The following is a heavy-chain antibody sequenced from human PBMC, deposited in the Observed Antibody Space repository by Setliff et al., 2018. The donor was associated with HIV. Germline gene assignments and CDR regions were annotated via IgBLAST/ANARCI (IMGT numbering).Heavy chain of an antibody. J-gene: IGHJ6*03. D-gene: IGHD5-12*01. CDR2: VNPSSGST. CDR1: GYTFSNYD. Sequence: GASVKVSCKPSGYTFSNYDINWVRLAPGQGLEWMGMVNPSSGSTVYAQKFQGRVIMTRDTSITTAYMELSSLRSEDTAVYYCATNPEMATINYYYYYMGVWGKGTTVTVSS. CDR3: ATNPEMATINYYYYYMGV. V-gene: IGHV1-8*02.